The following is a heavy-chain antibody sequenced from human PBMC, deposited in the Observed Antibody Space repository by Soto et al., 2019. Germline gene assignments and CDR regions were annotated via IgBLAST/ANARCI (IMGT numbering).Heavy chain of an antibody. D-gene: IGHD1-20*01. CDR2: TYYRSKWYN. CDR3: VRDLGANWKPQMALDI. Sequence: QVQLQQSGPGLVKPSQTPSLTCAISGASVSSNSAAWNWIRQSPSGGLEWLGRTYYRSKWYNDYAVSVRSRITISPDTFKNQFSLRLNAVTPEDTAVYYCVRDLGANWKPQMALDIWGPGTMGTVSS. CDR1: GASVSSNSAA. J-gene: IGHJ3*02. V-gene: IGHV6-1*01.